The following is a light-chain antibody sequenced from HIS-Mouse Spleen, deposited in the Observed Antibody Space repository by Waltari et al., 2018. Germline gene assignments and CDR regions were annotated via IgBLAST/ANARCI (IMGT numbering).Light chain of an antibody. CDR1: SSDVGCYNL. J-gene: IGLJ3*02. CDR3: CSYAGSSTWV. Sequence: QSALTQPASVSGSPGQSITISCTGTSSDVGCYNLFSWYQQHPGKAPKLTIYEGSKRPSGVSNRFSGSKSGNTASLTISGLQAEDEADYYCCSYAGSSTWVFGGGTKLTVL. V-gene: IGLV2-23*01. CDR2: EGS.